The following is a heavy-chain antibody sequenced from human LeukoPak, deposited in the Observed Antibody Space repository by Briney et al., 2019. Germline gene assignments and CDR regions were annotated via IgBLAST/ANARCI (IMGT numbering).Heavy chain of an antibody. CDR3: AILRCSGGSCYLDY. Sequence: SETLSLTCSVSGGAISSYYWSWIRQHPGKGLEWIGYIYYSGRTYYNPSLKSRATISVDTSKNQSSLKLSSVTAADTAVFYCAILRCSGGSCYLDYWGQGTLVTVSS. CDR2: IYYSGRT. J-gene: IGHJ4*02. V-gene: IGHV4-59*06. CDR1: GGAISSYY. D-gene: IGHD2-15*01.